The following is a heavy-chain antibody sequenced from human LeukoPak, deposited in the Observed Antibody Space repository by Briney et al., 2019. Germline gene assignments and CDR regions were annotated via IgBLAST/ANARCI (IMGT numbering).Heavy chain of an antibody. CDR1: GESFSDYY. V-gene: IGHV3-7*01. D-gene: IGHD3-16*01. Sequence: ETLSLTCAVYGESFSDYYWSWLRQTPGKGLEWVALTRPEGTEKHYVDSVKGRFTIFRDNAKNSLFLQLRSLRAEDTAVYYCVSGAVPPHWGQGTLVTVSS. CDR2: TRPEGTEK. J-gene: IGHJ4*02. CDR3: VSGAVPPH.